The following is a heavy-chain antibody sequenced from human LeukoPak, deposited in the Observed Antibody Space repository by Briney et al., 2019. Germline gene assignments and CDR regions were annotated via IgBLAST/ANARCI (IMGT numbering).Heavy chain of an antibody. CDR3: AKDLAEHFDY. CDR1: GITLSNYG. V-gene: IGHV3-23*01. D-gene: IGHD1-14*01. J-gene: IGHJ4*02. Sequence: GGSLRLSCRVSGITLSNYGMSWVRQAPGKGLEWVAGISGSGGSTNYADSVKGRFTISRDNSKNTLYLQMNSLRAEDTAVYYCAKDLAEHFDYWGQGTLVTVSS. CDR2: ISGSGGST.